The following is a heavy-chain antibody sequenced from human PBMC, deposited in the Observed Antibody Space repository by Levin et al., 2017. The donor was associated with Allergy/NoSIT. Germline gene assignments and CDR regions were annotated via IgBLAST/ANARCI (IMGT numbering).Heavy chain of an antibody. CDR3: ARYSGSYSFSY. J-gene: IGHJ4*02. CDR1: GFILSAYC. V-gene: IGHV3-7*01. CDR2: IKEDGSDK. D-gene: IGHD1-26*01. Sequence: PGGSLRLSCAASGFILSAYCMSWVRQAPGKGLEWVANIKEDGSDKYYVDSVKGRFTISRDNAKNSLYLQMNSLRAEDTAVYYCARYSGSYSFSYWGQGTLVTVSS.